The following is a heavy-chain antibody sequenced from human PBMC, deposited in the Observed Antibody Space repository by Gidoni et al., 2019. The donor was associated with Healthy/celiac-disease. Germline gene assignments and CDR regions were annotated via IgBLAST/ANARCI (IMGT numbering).Heavy chain of an antibody. CDR1: VFSLSTSGVG. D-gene: IGHD7-27*01. J-gene: IGHJ5*02. V-gene: IGHV2-5*02. CDR2: IYWDDDN. CDR3: AHQRGDGGFDP. Sequence: QITLKESGPTLVKPTQPLTLTCTFSVFSLSTSGVGVGWIRQPPGKALEWLALIYWDDDNRYSPSLKSRLTITKDTSKNQVVLTMTNMDPVDTATYYCAHQRGDGGFDPWGQGTLVTVSS.